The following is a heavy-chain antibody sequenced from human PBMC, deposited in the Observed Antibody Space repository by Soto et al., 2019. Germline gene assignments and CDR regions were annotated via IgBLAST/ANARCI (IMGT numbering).Heavy chain of an antibody. J-gene: IGHJ3*01. Sequence: GGSLRLSCAASGFTFSGYAVHWVRQASGKGLEWVGRMKNKAENYATAYAASVKGRFTISSDDSKDTAYLQMNSLKSEDTAVYFCSRLHPSNGFDVWGQGTVVTVSS. CDR3: SRLHPSNGFDV. CDR1: GFTFSGYA. D-gene: IGHD2-8*01. V-gene: IGHV3-73*01. CDR2: MKNKAENYAT.